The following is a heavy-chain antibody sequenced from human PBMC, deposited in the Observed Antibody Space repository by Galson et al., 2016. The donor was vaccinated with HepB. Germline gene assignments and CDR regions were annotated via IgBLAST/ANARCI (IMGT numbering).Heavy chain of an antibody. Sequence: SLRLSCAASGFALSNYSMHWVRQAPGKGLEWVSSISIRSTYIYYADAVRGRFTISRDNPKTSLYLQMHSLRAEDTAVYYCARGCRGGSCVDYWGQGTLVTVSS. D-gene: IGHD2-15*01. CDR3: ARGCRGGSCVDY. V-gene: IGHV3-21*01. CDR1: GFALSNYS. J-gene: IGHJ4*02. CDR2: ISIRSTYI.